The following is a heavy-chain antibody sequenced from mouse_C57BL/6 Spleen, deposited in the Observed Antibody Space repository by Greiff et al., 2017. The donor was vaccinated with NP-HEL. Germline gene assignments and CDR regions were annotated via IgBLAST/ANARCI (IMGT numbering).Heavy chain of an antibody. V-gene: IGHV5-6*01. J-gene: IGHJ2*01. CDR2: ISSGGSYT. D-gene: IGHD1-1*01. Sequence: EVQLVESGGDLVKPGGSLKLSCAASGFTFSSYGMSWVRQTPDKRLEWVATISSGGSYTYYPDSVKGRFTISRDNAKNTLYLQMSSLKSEVTAMYYCARLGIVGYYGSSYGRDYFDYWGQGTTLTVSS. CDR1: GFTFSSYG. CDR3: ARLGIVGYYGSSYGRDYFDY.